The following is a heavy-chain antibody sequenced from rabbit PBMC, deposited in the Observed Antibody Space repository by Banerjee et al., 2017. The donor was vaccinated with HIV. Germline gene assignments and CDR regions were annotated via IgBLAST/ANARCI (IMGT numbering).Heavy chain of an antibody. D-gene: IGHD4-1*01. CDR2: IYAGTSGST. Sequence: QEQLEESGGDLVKPEGSLTLTCTASGFSFSNKDVMCWVRQAPGKGLEWIACIYAGTSGSTYYASWAKGRFTISKTSSTTVTLQMTSLTAADTATYFCARDLAGVIGWNFGLWGQGTLVTVS. CDR1: GFSFSNKDV. CDR3: ARDLAGVIGWNFGL. V-gene: IGHV1S45*01. J-gene: IGHJ3*01.